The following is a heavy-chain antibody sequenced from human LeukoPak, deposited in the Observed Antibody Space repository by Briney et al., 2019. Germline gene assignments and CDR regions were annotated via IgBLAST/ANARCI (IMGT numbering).Heavy chain of an antibody. J-gene: IGHJ1*01. Sequence: PGGSLRLSCAVSGVTVSSTYMGWVRQAPGKGLECVSLISSGGSTYYADSVKGRLSISRDNSKNTLYLQMSSLRLEDTAVYYCAKLRPFGSTGCQTNTKYFNHWAQGPLVTVSS. CDR3: AKLRPFGSTGCQTNTKYFNH. CDR1: GVTVSSTY. V-gene: IGHV3-66*02. D-gene: IGHD2-2*01. CDR2: ISSGGST.